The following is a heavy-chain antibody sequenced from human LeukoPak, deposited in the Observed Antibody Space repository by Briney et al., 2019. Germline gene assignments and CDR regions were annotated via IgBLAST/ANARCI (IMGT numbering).Heavy chain of an antibody. CDR3: ARAGYSNRWDGVDY. D-gene: IGHD2/OR15-2a*01. CDR1: GYTFTDYW. V-gene: IGHV5-51*01. Sequence: GESLKISCKGSGYTFTDYWIGWVRQMPGKGLEFMGIIYPGDSDTRYSPSFQGQVTISVDKSINTAYLQWSSLKASDSAMYYCARAGYSNRWDGVDYWGQGTLVTVSS. J-gene: IGHJ4*02. CDR2: IYPGDSDT.